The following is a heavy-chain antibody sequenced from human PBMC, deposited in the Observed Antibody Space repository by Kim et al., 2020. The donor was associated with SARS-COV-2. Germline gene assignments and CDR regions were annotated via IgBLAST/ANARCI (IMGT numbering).Heavy chain of an antibody. CDR1: GGSISSYY. J-gene: IGHJ2*01. V-gene: IGHV4-59*01. Sequence: SETLSLTCTVSGGSISSYYWSWIRQPPGKGLEWIGYIYYSGSTNYNPSLKSRVTMSVDTSKNQFSLKLSSVTAADTAVYYCARDHREWVQYTANWYFDLWGRGTLVTVSS. D-gene: IGHD1-1*01. CDR3: ARDHREWVQYTANWYFDL. CDR2: IYYSGST.